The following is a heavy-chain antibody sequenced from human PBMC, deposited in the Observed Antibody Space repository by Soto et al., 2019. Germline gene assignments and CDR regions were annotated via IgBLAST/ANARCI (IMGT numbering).Heavy chain of an antibody. CDR1: WFTFSGSA. D-gene: IGHD3-16*02. CDR2: IRSKANSYAT. CDR3: AVMITFGGVIEIPEPMDV. J-gene: IGHJ6*02. V-gene: IGHV3-73*01. Sequence: QTGGSLRLSCAASWFTFSGSAMHWVRQASGKGLEWVGRIRSKANSYATAYAASVKGRFTISRDDSKNTAYLQMNSLRAEDTAVYYCAVMITFGGVIEIPEPMDVWGQGTTVTVSS.